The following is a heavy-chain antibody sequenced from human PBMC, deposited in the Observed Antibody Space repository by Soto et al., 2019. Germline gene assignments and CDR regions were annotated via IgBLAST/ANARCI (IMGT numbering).Heavy chain of an antibody. V-gene: IGHV3-7*03. Sequence: EVQLVESGGGLVQPGGSLRLSCAASGFTFSSYWMSWVRQAPGKGLEWVANIKQDGSEKYYVDSVKGRFTISRDNAKNSLYLQMNSLRAEDTAVYYCARHFKGIAAAGRGAAFDIWGQGTMVAVSS. CDR2: IKQDGSEK. J-gene: IGHJ3*02. D-gene: IGHD6-13*01. CDR1: GFTFSSYW. CDR3: ARHFKGIAAAGRGAAFDI.